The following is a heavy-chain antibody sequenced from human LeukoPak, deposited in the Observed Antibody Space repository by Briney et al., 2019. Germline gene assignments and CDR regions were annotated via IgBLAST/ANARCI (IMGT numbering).Heavy chain of an antibody. Sequence: GRSLRLSCAASGFTFSNYGMHWVRQAPGKGLEWVAVIWYDGSNKYYADSVKGRFTISRDNSKNTLYLQMNSLRAEDTAVYYCARALEPYYYDSSGYYVPIYWGQGTLVTVSS. D-gene: IGHD3-22*01. V-gene: IGHV3-33*01. J-gene: IGHJ4*02. CDR1: GFTFSNYG. CDR3: ARALEPYYYDSSGYYVPIY. CDR2: IWYDGSNK.